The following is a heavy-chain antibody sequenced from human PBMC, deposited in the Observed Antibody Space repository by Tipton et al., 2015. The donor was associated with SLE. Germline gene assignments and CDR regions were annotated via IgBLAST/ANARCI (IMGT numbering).Heavy chain of an antibody. Sequence: SLRLSCAASGVTFSNYGMHWVRQAPGKGLEWVAVIWYDGRNKLYADSVKGRFTISRDNSKNTLYLQMNSLRAEDTAVYYCAREDSWYYFDYWGQGTLVTVSS. J-gene: IGHJ4*02. D-gene: IGHD6-13*01. CDR1: GVTFSNYG. CDR3: AREDSWYYFDY. CDR2: IWYDGRNK. V-gene: IGHV3-33*01.